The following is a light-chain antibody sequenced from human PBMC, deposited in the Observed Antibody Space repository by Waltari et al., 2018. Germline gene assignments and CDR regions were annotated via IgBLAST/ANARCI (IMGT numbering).Light chain of an antibody. CDR3: QKFTGAPCP. J-gene: IGKJ1*01. Sequence: DIQMTQSPSSLSASVGDRVTITCRASQDINNFLAWYQQKPGKVPKLLIYAASTLQSGVPSRFSGSGYGTDFTLIISSLQPEDVATYYCQKFTGAPCPFGQGTKVEIK. V-gene: IGKV1-27*01. CDR2: AAS. CDR1: QDINNF.